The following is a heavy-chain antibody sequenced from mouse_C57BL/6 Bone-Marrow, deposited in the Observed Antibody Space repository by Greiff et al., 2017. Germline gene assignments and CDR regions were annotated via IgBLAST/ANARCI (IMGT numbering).Heavy chain of an antibody. CDR2: IHPNSGST. V-gene: IGHV1-64*01. CDR1: GYTFTSYW. D-gene: IGHD2-13*01. CDR3: ARWGLRYLDY. Sequence: QVQLQQPGAELVKPGASVKLSCKASGYTFTSYWMHWVKQRPGQGLEWIGMIHPNSGSTNYNEKFKSKATLTVDTSSSTAYMQLSSLTSEDSAVYYCARWGLRYLDYWGQGTTLTVSS. J-gene: IGHJ2*01.